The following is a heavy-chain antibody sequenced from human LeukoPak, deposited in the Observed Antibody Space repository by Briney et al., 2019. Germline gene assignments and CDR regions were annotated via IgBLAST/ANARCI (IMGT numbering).Heavy chain of an antibody. J-gene: IGHJ5*02. Sequence: SVKVSCKGSGGTFTSYAISWVRQAPGQGEEWMGRIIPIFFTPNYHQHFHGPVAITTHDSTITAYMELSSLRSEDTAVYYCAREDIVATMMSRFDPWRQGTLVTVSS. CDR1: GGTFTSYA. D-gene: IGHD5-12*01. CDR2: IIPIFFTP. CDR3: AREDIVATMMSRFDP. V-gene: IGHV1-69*05.